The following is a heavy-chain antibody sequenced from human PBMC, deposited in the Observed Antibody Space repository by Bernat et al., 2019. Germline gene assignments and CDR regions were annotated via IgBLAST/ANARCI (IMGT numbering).Heavy chain of an antibody. CDR1: GFTFSSYA. J-gene: IGHJ6*02. V-gene: IGHV3-30-3*01. CDR3: ARDRRDYYYYYGMDV. Sequence: QVQLVESGGGVVQPGRSLRLSCAASGFTFSSYAKHWVRQAPGKGLEWVAVISYDGSNKYYADSVKGRFTISRDNSKNTLYLQMNSLRAEDTAVYYCARDRRDYYYYYGMDVWGQGTTVTVSS. CDR2: ISYDGSNK.